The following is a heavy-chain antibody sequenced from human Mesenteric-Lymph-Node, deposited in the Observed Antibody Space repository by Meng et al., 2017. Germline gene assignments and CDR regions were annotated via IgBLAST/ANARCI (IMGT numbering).Heavy chain of an antibody. CDR3: ASSPILEYCSGASCYSWDY. Sequence: SETLSLTCTVSGGSISSGSYYWSWIRQPAGKGLEWIGRISTSGSTNYNPSLKSRVTISVDTSKNHFSLKLSSVTAADTAVYYCASSPILEYCSGASCYSWDYWGQGTLVSVSS. D-gene: IGHD2-15*01. J-gene: IGHJ4*02. V-gene: IGHV4-61*02. CDR1: GGSISSGSYY. CDR2: ISTSGST.